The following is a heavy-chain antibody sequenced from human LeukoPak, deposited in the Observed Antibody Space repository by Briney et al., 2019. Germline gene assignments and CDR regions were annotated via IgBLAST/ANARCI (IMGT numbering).Heavy chain of an antibody. J-gene: IGHJ4*02. CDR3: ARDEAVGAPFDY. Sequence: AGGSLRLSCAASGFTFSNYWMHWVRQAPGTGLVWVSRITSDGSSTSYADSVKGRFTISRDNAKNTLYLLMNSLRAEDTAVYYCARDEAVGAPFDYWGQGTLVTVSS. V-gene: IGHV3-74*01. D-gene: IGHD1-26*01. CDR2: ITSDGSST. CDR1: GFTFSNYW.